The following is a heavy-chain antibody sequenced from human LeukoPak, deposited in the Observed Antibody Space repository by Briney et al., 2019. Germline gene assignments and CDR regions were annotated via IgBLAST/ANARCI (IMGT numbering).Heavy chain of an antibody. CDR2: ISAYNGNT. V-gene: IGHV1-18*01. CDR1: GGTFISHA. CDR3: ARSWWGTDWSLYANWFDP. Sequence: ASVKVSCKASGGTFISHAISWVRQAPGQGLEWMGWISAYNGNTNYAQKLQGRVTMTTDTSTSTAYMELTSLRSDDTAFYYCARSWWGTDWSLYANWFDPWGQGTLVTVSS. J-gene: IGHJ5*02. D-gene: IGHD3-9*01.